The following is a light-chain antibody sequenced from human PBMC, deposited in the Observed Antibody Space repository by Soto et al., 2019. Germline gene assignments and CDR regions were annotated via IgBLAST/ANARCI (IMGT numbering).Light chain of an antibody. Sequence: DIQMTPSPSSLSASVGDRVNITCRASQSISSYLNWYQQTPGKAPKLLIYAASSLQSGVPSGFSGSGSGTDFTLTISSLQPEDFATYYCQQSYSTPRTFGQGTKVDIK. V-gene: IGKV1-39*01. J-gene: IGKJ1*01. CDR1: QSISSY. CDR3: QQSYSTPRT. CDR2: AAS.